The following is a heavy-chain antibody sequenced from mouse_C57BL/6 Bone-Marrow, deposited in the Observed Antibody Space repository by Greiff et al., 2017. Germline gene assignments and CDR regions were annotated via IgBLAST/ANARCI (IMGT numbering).Heavy chain of an antibody. CDR3: TRGAYDYEDAY. D-gene: IGHD2-4*01. CDR2: ISSGGDYI. CDR1: GFTFSSYA. V-gene: IGHV5-9-1*02. Sequence: DVKLQESGEGLVKPGGSLKLSCAASGFTFSSYAMSWVRQTPEKRLEWVAYISSGGDYIYYADTVKGRFTISRDNARNTLYLQMSSLKSEDTAMYYCTRGAYDYEDAYWGQGTLVTVSA. J-gene: IGHJ3*01.